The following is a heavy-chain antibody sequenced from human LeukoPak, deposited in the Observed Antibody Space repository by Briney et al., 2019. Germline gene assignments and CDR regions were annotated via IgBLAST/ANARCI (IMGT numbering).Heavy chain of an antibody. D-gene: IGHD6-19*01. CDR2: IIPILGIA. CDR3: ARGFGQWLVRYYFDY. Sequence: ASVKVSCKASGGTFSSYAISWVRQAPGQGLEWMGRIIPILGIANYAQKFQGRVTITADKSTSTAYMELSSLRSEDTAVYYCARGFGQWLVRYYFDYWGQGTLVTVSS. J-gene: IGHJ4*02. V-gene: IGHV1-69*04. CDR1: GGTFSSYA.